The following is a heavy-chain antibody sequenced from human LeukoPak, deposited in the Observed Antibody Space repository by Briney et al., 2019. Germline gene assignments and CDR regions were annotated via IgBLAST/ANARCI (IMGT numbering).Heavy chain of an antibody. CDR3: ASGYSYGPYFDY. V-gene: IGHV1-69*13. D-gene: IGHD5-18*01. CDR2: IIPIFGTA. Sequence: SVKVSCKASGGTFSSYAISWVRQAPGQGLEWMGGIIPIFGTANYAQKFQGRVTITADESTSTAYMEPSSLRSEDTAVYYCASGYSYGPYFDYWGQGTLVTVSS. CDR1: GGTFSSYA. J-gene: IGHJ4*02.